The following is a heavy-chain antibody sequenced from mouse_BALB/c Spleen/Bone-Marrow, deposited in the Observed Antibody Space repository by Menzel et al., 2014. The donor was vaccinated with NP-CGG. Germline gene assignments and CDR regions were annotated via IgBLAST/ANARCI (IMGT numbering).Heavy chain of an antibody. CDR1: GFSLTGYG. Sequence: QVQLKESGPGLVAPSQRLSITCTVSGFSLTGYGVNWVRQPPGKGLEWLGMIWGDGSTDYNSVLKSRLNISKDNSKSQVFLKMNSLQTDDTARYYCARSFTTVVATPFDYWGQGTTLTVSS. V-gene: IGHV2-6-7*01. D-gene: IGHD1-1*01. CDR2: IWGDGST. CDR3: ARSFTTVVATPFDY. J-gene: IGHJ2*01.